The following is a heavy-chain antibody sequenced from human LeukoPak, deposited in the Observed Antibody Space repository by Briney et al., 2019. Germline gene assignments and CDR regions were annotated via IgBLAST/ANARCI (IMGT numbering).Heavy chain of an antibody. D-gene: IGHD1-26*01. J-gene: IGHJ6*02. CDR3: ASPSKPHLGWDGMDV. V-gene: IGHV3-30-3*01. CDR2: ISYDGSNK. Sequence: GGSLRLSCAASGFTFSNYAMHWVRQAPGKGLEWVAVISYDGSNKYYADSVKGRFTFSRDNSKNTLYLQMNSLRAEDTAVYYCASPSKPHLGWDGMDVWGQGTTVTVSS. CDR1: GFTFSNYA.